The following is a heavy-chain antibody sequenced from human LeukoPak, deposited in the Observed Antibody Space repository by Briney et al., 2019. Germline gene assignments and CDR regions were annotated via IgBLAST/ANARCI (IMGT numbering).Heavy chain of an antibody. CDR3: ARVLNFWSGYYPFDY. Sequence: GGSLRLSCAASGFTFSNYWMSWVRQAPGKGLEWVANIKQVGSEKYYVDSVKGRFTISRDNTKNSLYLQMNSLRAEDTAVYYCARVLNFWSGYYPFDYWGQGTLVTVSS. CDR1: GFTFSNYW. D-gene: IGHD3-3*01. V-gene: IGHV3-7*01. CDR2: IKQVGSEK. J-gene: IGHJ4*02.